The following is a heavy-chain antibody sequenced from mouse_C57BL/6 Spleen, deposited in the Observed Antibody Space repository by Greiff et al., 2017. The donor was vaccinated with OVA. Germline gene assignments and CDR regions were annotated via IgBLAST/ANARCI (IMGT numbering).Heavy chain of an antibody. CDR3: ARGAGYYGSSYWYFDV. D-gene: IGHD1-1*01. CDR2: INPSNGGT. CDR1: GYTFTSYW. Sequence: VQLQQPGTELVKPGASVKLSCKASGYTFTSYWMHWVKQRPGQGLEWIGNINPSNGGTNYNEKFKSKATLTVDKSSSTAYMQLSSLTSEDSAVYYCARGAGYYGSSYWYFDVWGTGTTVTVSS. V-gene: IGHV1-53*01. J-gene: IGHJ1*03.